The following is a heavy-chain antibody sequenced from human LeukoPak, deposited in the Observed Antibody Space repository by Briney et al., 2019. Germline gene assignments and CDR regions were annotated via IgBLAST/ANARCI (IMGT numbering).Heavy chain of an antibody. D-gene: IGHD6-19*01. CDR2: ISYDGSNK. J-gene: IGHJ5*02. Sequence: GRSLRLSCAASGFTFSSYAMHWVRQAPGKGLEWVAVISYDGSNKYYADSVKGRFTISRDNSKNTLYLQMNSLSAEDTAVYYCARARLGIAVAGGHNWFDPWGQGTLVTVSS. V-gene: IGHV3-30*04. CDR1: GFTFSSYA. CDR3: ARARLGIAVAGGHNWFDP.